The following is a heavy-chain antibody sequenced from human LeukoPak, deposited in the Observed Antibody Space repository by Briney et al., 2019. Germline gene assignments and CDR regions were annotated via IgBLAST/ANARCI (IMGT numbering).Heavy chain of an antibody. Sequence: GESLNISCKCAGYTFTAYWIGWLRQMPGKGLEWMGIIYPGDSDTRYSPPFQGQVTISADMSTNSAYLQWSSLKASDTALYYCARAEYNYDTASYCLEYWGQGTRVTVSA. CDR3: ARAEYNYDTASYCLEY. D-gene: IGHD3-16*01. J-gene: IGHJ4*02. CDR1: GYTFTAYW. CDR2: IYPGDSDT. V-gene: IGHV5-51*01.